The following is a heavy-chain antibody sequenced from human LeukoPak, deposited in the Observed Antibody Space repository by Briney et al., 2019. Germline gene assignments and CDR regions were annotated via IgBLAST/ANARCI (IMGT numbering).Heavy chain of an antibody. CDR3: ARERKGLFNWFDP. CDR1: GYTFTSYA. CDR2: INAGNGNT. V-gene: IGHV1-3*01. J-gene: IGHJ5*02. Sequence: GASVKVSCKASGYTFTSYAMHWVRQAPGQRLEWMGWINAGNGNTKYSQKFQGRVTITRDTSASTAYMELSSLRSEDTAVYYCARERKGLFNWFDPWGQGTLVTVSS.